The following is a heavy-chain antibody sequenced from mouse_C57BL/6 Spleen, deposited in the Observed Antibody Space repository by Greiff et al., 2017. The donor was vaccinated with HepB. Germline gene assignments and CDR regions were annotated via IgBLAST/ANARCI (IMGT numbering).Heavy chain of an antibody. J-gene: IGHJ3*01. Sequence: VKLVESGAELVKPGAPVKLSCKASGYTFTEYTIHWVKQRSGQGLEWIGWFYPGSGSIKYNEKFKDKATLTADKSSSTVYMELSRLTSEDSAVYFCARHEDGYYLAWFAYWGQGTLVTVSA. CDR1: GYTFTEYT. V-gene: IGHV1-62-2*01. CDR2: FYPGSGSI. CDR3: ARHEDGYYLAWFAY. D-gene: IGHD2-3*01.